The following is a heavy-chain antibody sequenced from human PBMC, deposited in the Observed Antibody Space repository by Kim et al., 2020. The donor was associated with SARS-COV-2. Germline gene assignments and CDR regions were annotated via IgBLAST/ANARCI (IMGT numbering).Heavy chain of an antibody. J-gene: IGHJ4*02. D-gene: IGHD3-10*01. CDR1: GFTFRSYD. CDR2: INGGGST. Sequence: GGSLRLSCAASGFTFRSYDMSWVRQAPGKGLEWVSIINGGGSTYYSDSVKSRFTISRHNSKNTPYLQMNSLRAEDTAVYYCASFTRYYYGSGTDYYFDYCGRRSLDTVS. CDR3: ASFTRYYYGSGTDYYFDY. V-gene: IGHV3-53*04.